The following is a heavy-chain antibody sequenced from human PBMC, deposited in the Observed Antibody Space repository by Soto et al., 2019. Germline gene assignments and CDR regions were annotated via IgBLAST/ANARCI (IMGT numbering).Heavy chain of an antibody. J-gene: IGHJ5*02. CDR3: AHSYITIFGVAGWFDP. D-gene: IGHD3-3*01. CDR2: IYWNDDK. Sequence: QITLKESGPTLVKPTQTLTLTCTFSGFSLSTSGVGVGWIRQPPGKALEWLALIYWNDDKRYSPSLKSRLTITKDTSKNQVVLTMTNMDPVDTATYYCAHSYITIFGVAGWFDPWGQGTLVTVSS. CDR1: GFSLSTSGVG. V-gene: IGHV2-5*01.